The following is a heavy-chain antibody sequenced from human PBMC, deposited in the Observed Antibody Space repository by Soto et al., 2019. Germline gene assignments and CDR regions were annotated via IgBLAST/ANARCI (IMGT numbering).Heavy chain of an antibody. V-gene: IGHV4-34*01. CDR3: ARGRTYYYGSGSYRAYYYYMDV. CDR2: INHSGST. CDR1: GGSFSGYY. D-gene: IGHD3-10*01. J-gene: IGHJ6*03. Sequence: QVQLQQWGAGLLKPSETLSLTCAVYGGSFSGYYWSWIRQPPGKGLEWIGEINHSGSTNYNPSLKSLVTISVDTSKNQFSLKLSSVTAADTAVYYCARGRTYYYGSGSYRAYYYYMDVWGKGTTVTVSS.